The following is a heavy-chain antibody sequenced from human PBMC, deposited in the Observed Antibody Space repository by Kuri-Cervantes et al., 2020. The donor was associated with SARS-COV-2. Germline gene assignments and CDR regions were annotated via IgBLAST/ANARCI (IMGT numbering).Heavy chain of an antibody. CDR2: ISYDGGNE. V-gene: IGHV3-30*03. Sequence: GESLKISCAASGFTFSNYGIHWVRQAPGKGLEWVAVISYDGGNEYYADSVKGRFTISRDNSKNTLYLQMNSLRPEDTAVYYGARDGGKGHGPGLYYWYFNLWGRGTLVTVSS. CDR3: ARDGGKGHGPGLYYWYFNL. J-gene: IGHJ2*01. D-gene: IGHD2-15*01. CDR1: GFTFSNYG.